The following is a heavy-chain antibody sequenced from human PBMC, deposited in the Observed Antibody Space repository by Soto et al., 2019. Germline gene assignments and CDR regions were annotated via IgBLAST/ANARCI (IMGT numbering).Heavy chain of an antibody. CDR1: GFTFNSFA. J-gene: IGHJ6*02. CDR3: AKTNNYYGLDV. D-gene: IGHD2-8*01. V-gene: IGHV3-23*01. Sequence: PGGSLRLSCAASGFTFNSFAMSWVRQAPGKGLEWVSVISARGESAMSADAVKGRFTISRDNSKNTLYLQMNSLTAGDTAIYYCAKTNNYYGLDVWGQGTTVTVSS. CDR2: ISARGESA.